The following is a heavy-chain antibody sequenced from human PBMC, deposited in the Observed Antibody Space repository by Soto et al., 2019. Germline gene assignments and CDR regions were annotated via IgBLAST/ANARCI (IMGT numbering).Heavy chain of an antibody. J-gene: IGHJ4*02. CDR1: GGSIDSYY. CDR2: IYYSGST. D-gene: IGHD3-16*01. V-gene: IGHV4-59*01. CDR3: ARDSRLGFPDY. Sequence: PSETLSLPCTVSGGSIDSYYWSWIRQPPGKGLEWIGYIYYSGSTNYNPSLKSRVTMSVDTSKNQFSLKLSSVTAADTAVYYCARDSRLGFPDYWGQGTLVTVSS.